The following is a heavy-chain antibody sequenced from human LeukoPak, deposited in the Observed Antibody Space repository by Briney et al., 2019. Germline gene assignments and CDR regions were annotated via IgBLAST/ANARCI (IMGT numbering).Heavy chain of an antibody. CDR1: EFSVGSNY. J-gene: IGHJ3*02. Sequence: PGGSLRLSCAASEFSVGSNYMTWVRQAPGKGLEWVSLIYSGGSTYYADSVKGRFTISRDNSKNTLYLQMNSLRAEDTAVYYCARDWRGVRESSDAFDIWGQGTMVTVSS. D-gene: IGHD3-10*01. CDR3: ARDWRGVRESSDAFDI. CDR2: IYSGGST. V-gene: IGHV3-66*01.